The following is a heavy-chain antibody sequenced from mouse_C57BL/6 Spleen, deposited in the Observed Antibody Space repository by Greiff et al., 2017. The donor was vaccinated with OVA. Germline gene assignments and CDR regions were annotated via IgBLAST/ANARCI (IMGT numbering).Heavy chain of an antibody. CDR3: ARGTRYFDY. J-gene: IGHJ2*01. V-gene: IGHV5-17*01. D-gene: IGHD3-3*01. CDR2: ISSGSSTI. CDR1: GFTFSDSG. Sequence: EVMLVESGGGLVKPGGSLKLSCAASGFTFSDSGMHWVRQAPEKGLEWVAYISSGSSTIYYADTVKGRFTISRDNAKNTLFLQMTSLRSEDTAMYYCARGTRYFDYWGQGTTLTVSS.